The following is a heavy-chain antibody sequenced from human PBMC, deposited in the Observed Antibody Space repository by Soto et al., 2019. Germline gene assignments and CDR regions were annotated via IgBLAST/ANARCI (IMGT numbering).Heavy chain of an antibody. D-gene: IGHD6-13*01. CDR1: GFTFSSYA. CDR2: ISGSGGST. CDR3: ATRNSSSWLQLDF. J-gene: IGHJ4*02. V-gene: IGHV3-23*01. Sequence: EVQLLESGGGLVQPGGSLRLSCAASGFTFSSYAMSWVRQAPGKGLEWVSVISGSGGSTHYADSAKGRFTISRDNSKNTLYLQMNSLRAEDTAVYYCATRNSSSWLQLDFWGQGTLVTVSS.